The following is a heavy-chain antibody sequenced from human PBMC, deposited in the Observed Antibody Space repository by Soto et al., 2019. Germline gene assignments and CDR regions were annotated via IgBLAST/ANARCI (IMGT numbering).Heavy chain of an antibody. D-gene: IGHD5-12*01. CDR3: AKVDVDIVATIHDAFDI. J-gene: IGHJ3*02. V-gene: IGHV3-23*01. CDR2: ISGSGGST. Sequence: EVQLLESGGGLVQPGGSLRLSCAASGFTFSSYAMSWVRQAPGKGLEWVSAISGSGGSTYYADSVKGRFTISRDNSKNPLYLQMNSLRAEDTAVYYCAKVDVDIVATIHDAFDIWGQGTMVTVSS. CDR1: GFTFSSYA.